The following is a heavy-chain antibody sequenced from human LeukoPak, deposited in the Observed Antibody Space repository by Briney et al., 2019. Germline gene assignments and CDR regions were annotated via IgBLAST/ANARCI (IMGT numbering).Heavy chain of an antibody. CDR3: ARGSGGATYFDY. CDR2: ISWNSGSI. J-gene: IGHJ4*02. Sequence: PGGSLRLSCAASGFTFADYAMHWVRQAPGKGLEWVSGISWNSGSIAYVDSVKGRFTISRDNAKNSLYLQMNSLRAEDTAVYYCARGSGGATYFDYWGQGTLVTVSS. V-gene: IGHV3-9*01. CDR1: GFTFADYA. D-gene: IGHD1-26*01.